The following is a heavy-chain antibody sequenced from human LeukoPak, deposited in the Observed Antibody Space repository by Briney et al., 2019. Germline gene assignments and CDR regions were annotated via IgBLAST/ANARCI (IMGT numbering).Heavy chain of an antibody. D-gene: IGHD3-9*01. J-gene: IGHJ4*02. CDR3: AKGLGPNDY. CDR1: GFTFSTYG. CDR2: ISGSGGST. Sequence: GGSLRLSCVASGFTFSTYGMSWVRQAPGKGLEWVSAISGSGGSTYYADSVKGRFTISRDNSKNTVYLQMNSLRAEDTAIYYCAKGLGPNDYWGQGTLVIVSS. V-gene: IGHV3-23*01.